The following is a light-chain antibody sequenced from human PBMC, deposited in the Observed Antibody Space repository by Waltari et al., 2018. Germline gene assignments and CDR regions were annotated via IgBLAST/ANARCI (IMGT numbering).Light chain of an antibody. V-gene: IGKV1-39*01. Sequence: DIQMTPSPSSLSASVGDRVTIPCRASQSISRYLNWYQQKTGKAPKLLIYAASSLQSEVPSRFSGSGSGTDFTLTISSLKTEDFATYYCQQSYSTPRTFGQGTKVEIK. J-gene: IGKJ1*01. CDR1: QSISRY. CDR3: QQSYSTPRT. CDR2: AAS.